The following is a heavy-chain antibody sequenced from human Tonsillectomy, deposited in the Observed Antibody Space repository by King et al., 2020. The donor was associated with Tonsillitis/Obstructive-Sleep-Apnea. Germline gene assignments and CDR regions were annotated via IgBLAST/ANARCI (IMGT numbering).Heavy chain of an antibody. CDR2: VSWNSGSR. CDR1: GFTFDDYA. CDR3: VKNSRTNSYHYYMYV. V-gene: IGHV3-9*01. D-gene: IGHD1-1*01. J-gene: IGHJ6*03. Sequence: EVQLVESGGGLVQPGRSLRLSCAASGFTFDDYAMHWVRQAPGKGLEWVSGVSWNSGSRGYEDSVKGRFTISRENAKNSLYLQMSSLRTEDTALYYCVKNSRTNSYHYYMYVWGKGTTVTVSS.